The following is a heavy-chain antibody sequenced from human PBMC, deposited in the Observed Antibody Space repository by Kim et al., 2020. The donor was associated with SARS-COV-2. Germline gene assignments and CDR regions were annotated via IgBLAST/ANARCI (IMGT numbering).Heavy chain of an antibody. D-gene: IGHD3-22*01. CDR3: ARDDRRGNYYDSSGSRY. Sequence: SVKVSCKASGGTFSSYAISWVRQAPGQGLEWMGRIIPILGIANYAQKFQGRVTITADKSTSTAYMELSSLRSEDTAVYYCARDDRRGNYYDSSGSRYWGQGTLVPVSS. J-gene: IGHJ4*02. V-gene: IGHV1-69*04. CDR2: IIPILGIA. CDR1: GGTFSSYA.